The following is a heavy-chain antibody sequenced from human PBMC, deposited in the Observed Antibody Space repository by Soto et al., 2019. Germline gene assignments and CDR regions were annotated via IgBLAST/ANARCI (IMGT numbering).Heavy chain of an antibody. J-gene: IGHJ6*02. CDR3: GRDRTAGLRGMDV. V-gene: IGHV3-30-3*01. D-gene: IGHD5-18*01. CDR1: GFTFSSYA. CDR2: ISYDGSNK. Sequence: QVQLVESGGGVVQPGRSLRLSCAASGFTFSSYAMHWVRQAPGKGLEWVAVISYDGSNKYYADSVKGRFTISRDNSKNTLYLQMNSLRAEDTAVYYCGRDRTAGLRGMDVWGQGTTVTVSS.